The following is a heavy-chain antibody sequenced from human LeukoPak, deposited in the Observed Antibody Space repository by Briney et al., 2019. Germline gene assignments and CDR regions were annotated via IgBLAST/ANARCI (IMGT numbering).Heavy chain of an antibody. D-gene: IGHD6-19*01. CDR2: IYPGDSDT. V-gene: IGHV5-51*01. CDR1: GYSFTSYW. J-gene: IGHJ4*02. Sequence: GESLKISSKGSGYSFTSYWIGWVRQMPGKGLGWMGIIYPGDSDTRYSPSFQGQVTISADKSISTAYRQWSSLKASDTAMYYCARLSSSGWSDYWGQGTLVTVSS. CDR3: ARLSSSGWSDY.